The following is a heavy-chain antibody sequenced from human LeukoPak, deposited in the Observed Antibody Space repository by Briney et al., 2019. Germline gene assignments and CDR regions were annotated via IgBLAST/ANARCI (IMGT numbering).Heavy chain of an antibody. V-gene: IGHV3-7*01. CDR3: AKDEALYCSSTSCYGILDY. D-gene: IGHD2-2*01. CDR1: GFTFSTYW. J-gene: IGHJ4*02. Sequence: GGSLRLSCAASGFTFSTYWMSWVRQAPGKGLEWVANIKQEGSEKYYVDSVKGRFTISRDNSKNTLYLQMNSLRAEDTAVYYCAKDEALYCSSTSCYGILDYWGQGTLVTVSS. CDR2: IKQEGSEK.